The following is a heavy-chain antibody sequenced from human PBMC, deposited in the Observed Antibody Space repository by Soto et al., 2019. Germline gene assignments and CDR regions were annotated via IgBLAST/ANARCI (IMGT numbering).Heavy chain of an antibody. Sequence: ASVKVSCKASGYSFTIYGISLVRQAPGQGLEWMGWISAYNGNTNYAQKLQGRVTMTTDTSTSTAYMELRSLRSDDAAVYYCAKTRDYYDSSGWGYYYYGMDVWGQGTTVTVSS. CDR3: AKTRDYYDSSGWGYYYYGMDV. V-gene: IGHV1-18*01. J-gene: IGHJ6*02. D-gene: IGHD3-22*01. CDR2: ISAYNGNT. CDR1: GYSFTIYG.